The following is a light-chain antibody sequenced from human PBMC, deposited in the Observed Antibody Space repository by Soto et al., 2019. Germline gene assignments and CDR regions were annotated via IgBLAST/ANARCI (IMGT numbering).Light chain of an antibody. V-gene: IGKV3-15*01. CDR1: QGISSY. J-gene: IGKJ5*01. CDR2: AAS. Sequence: EIVMTQSPATLSVSPGERATLSCRASQGISSYLAWYQQKPGKAPELLIYAASTMHTGLPARFSGSGSGTEFTLTISCLQSEDFATYYCQQYNNCPLTFGQGPRVE. CDR3: QQYNNCPLT.